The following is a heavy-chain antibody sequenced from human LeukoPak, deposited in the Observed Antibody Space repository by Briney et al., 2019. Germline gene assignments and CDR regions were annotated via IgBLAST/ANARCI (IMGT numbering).Heavy chain of an antibody. J-gene: IGHJ5*02. CDR2: IYYSGST. Sequence: SETLSLTCTVSGGSISSYYWGWIRQPPGKGLEWIGSIYYSGSTYYNPSVKSRFTISVDTSKNQFSLKLSSVTAADTAVYYCARASSTSPAFYPWGQGTLATVTA. CDR1: GGSISSYY. V-gene: IGHV4-39*07. D-gene: IGHD2-2*01. CDR3: ARASSTSPAFYP.